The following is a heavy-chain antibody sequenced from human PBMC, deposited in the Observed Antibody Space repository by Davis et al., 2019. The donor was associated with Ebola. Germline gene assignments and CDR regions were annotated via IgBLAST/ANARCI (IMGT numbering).Heavy chain of an antibody. Sequence: GESLKISCAASGFTFSSYWMSWVRQAPGKGLEWVANIKQDGSEKYYVDSVKGRFTISRDNAKNSLYLQMNSLRAEDTALYYCAKDQWRYSSGWDFDYWGQGTLVTVSS. CDR3: AKDQWRYSSGWDFDY. CDR1: GFTFSSYW. CDR2: IKQDGSEK. D-gene: IGHD6-19*01. V-gene: IGHV3-7*03. J-gene: IGHJ4*02.